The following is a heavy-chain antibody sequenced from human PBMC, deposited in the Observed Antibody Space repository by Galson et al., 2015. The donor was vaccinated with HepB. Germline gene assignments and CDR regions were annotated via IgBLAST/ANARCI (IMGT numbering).Heavy chain of an antibody. CDR1: GGTFSSYA. CDR3: ARTRDGYNSAFDI. Sequence: SCKASGGTFSSYAISWVRQAPGQGLEWMGRIIPILGIANYAQKFQGRVTITADKSTSTAYMELSSLRSEDTAVYYCARTRDGYNSAFDIWGQGTMVTVSS. V-gene: IGHV1-69*04. CDR2: IIPILGIA. J-gene: IGHJ3*02. D-gene: IGHD5-24*01.